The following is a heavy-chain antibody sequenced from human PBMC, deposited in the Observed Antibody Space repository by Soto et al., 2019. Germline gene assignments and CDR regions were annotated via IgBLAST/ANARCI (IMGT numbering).Heavy chain of an antibody. CDR2: IIPMFGTA. J-gene: IGHJ4*02. D-gene: IGHD1-26*01. Sequence: AASVKVSCKAAGGTFSSYGISWVRQAPGQGLEWMGGIIPMFGTATHTQNFQGRLTITADEPTSTAYMELSSLRSEDTAVYFCARSVGVTTLSYLDYWGQGTLVTVS. CDR1: GGTFSSYG. CDR3: ARSVGVTTLSYLDY. V-gene: IGHV1-69*13.